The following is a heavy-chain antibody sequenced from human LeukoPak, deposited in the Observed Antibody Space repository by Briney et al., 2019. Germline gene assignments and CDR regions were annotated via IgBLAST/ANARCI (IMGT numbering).Heavy chain of an antibody. CDR2: MSGSGGST. J-gene: IGHJ4*02. Sequence: GGSLRLSCAASGFTFSSYAMSWVCQAPGKGLEWVSSMSGSGGSTYYADSVKGRFTISRDNSKNTLYLQMNSLRAEDTAVYYCAKDRASYYYDSSGPPVPDYWGQGTLVTVSS. CDR1: GFTFSSYA. D-gene: IGHD3-22*01. V-gene: IGHV3-23*01. CDR3: AKDRASYYYDSSGPPVPDY.